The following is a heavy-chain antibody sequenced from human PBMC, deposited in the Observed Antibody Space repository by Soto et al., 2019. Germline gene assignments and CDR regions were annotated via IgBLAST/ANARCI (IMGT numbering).Heavy chain of an antibody. V-gene: IGHV3-13*01. Sequence: EVQLVESGGGLVQPGGSLRLSCAASGFTFSSYDMHWVRQATGKGLEWVSAIGTAGDTYYPGSVKGRFTISRENAKNSLYLQMNSLSAGDTAVYYCARGAKNNWFDPWGQGTLVTVSS. CDR2: IGTAGDT. CDR1: GFTFSSYD. D-gene: IGHD1-26*01. CDR3: ARGAKNNWFDP. J-gene: IGHJ5*02.